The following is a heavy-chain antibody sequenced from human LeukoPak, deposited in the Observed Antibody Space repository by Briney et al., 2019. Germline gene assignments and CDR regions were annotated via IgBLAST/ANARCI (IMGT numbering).Heavy chain of an antibody. V-gene: IGHV3-23*01. Sequence: GGSLRLSCAASGFTFSSCAMSWVRQAPGKGLEWVSHISGSGGSTYYADSVKGRFTISRDNSKNTLYLQINSLRAEDTAVYYCAKAAGSGYYVSFDYWGQGTLVTVSS. CDR2: ISGSGGST. CDR3: AKAAGSGYYVSFDY. J-gene: IGHJ4*02. D-gene: IGHD3-3*01. CDR1: GFTFSSCA.